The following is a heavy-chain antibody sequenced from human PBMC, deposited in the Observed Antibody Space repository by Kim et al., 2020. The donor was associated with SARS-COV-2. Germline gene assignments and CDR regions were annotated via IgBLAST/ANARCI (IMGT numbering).Heavy chain of an antibody. CDR3: ARLEGGIVTPLDF. Sequence: GESLKISCEASGYRFTDKWLGWVRQRPGKGLEWVGAIYPGDSDDYYGPTFQGHVTISVDRSISKAYLQGSRLKASDSAMYYCARLEGGIVTPLDFWGQGTLVTVSS. CDR1: GYRFTDKW. V-gene: IGHV5-51*01. J-gene: IGHJ4*02. D-gene: IGHD2-21*01. CDR2: IYPGDSDD.